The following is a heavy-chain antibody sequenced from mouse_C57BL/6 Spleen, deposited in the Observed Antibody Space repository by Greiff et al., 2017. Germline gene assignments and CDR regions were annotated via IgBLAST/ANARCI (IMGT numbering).Heavy chain of an antibody. CDR1: GYTFTSYW. CDR2: IDPNSGGA. Sequence: QVQLKQPGAELVKPGASVKLSCKASGYTFTSYWMHWVKQRPGRGLEWIGRIDPNSGGAKYNEKFKSKATLTVDNPSSTAYMQLSSLTSEDSAVYYCARSGDYFDYWGQGTTLTVSS. CDR3: ARSGDYFDY. J-gene: IGHJ2*01. D-gene: IGHD3-2*02. V-gene: IGHV1-72*01.